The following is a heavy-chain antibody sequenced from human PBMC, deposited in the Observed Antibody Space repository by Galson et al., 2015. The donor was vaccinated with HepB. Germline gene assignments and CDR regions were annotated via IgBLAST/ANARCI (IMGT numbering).Heavy chain of an antibody. D-gene: IGHD3-10*01. Sequence: SVKVSCKASGYTFTNYAMNWVRQAPGQGLEWMGWINTNTGNPTYAQGFTGRFVFSLDTSVSTAYLQISSLKAEDTAVYYCATTPYYGSGSHYNAWFAPWGQGTLVTVSS. CDR2: INTNTGNP. J-gene: IGHJ5*02. CDR3: ATTPYYGSGSHYNAWFAP. CDR1: GYTFTNYA. V-gene: IGHV7-4-1*02.